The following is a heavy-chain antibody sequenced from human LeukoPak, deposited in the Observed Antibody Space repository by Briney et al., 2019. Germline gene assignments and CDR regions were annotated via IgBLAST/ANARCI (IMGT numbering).Heavy chain of an antibody. CDR2: IYPGDSDT. CDR3: ARAGYSSGWYFDY. V-gene: IGHV5-51*01. Sequence: GESLKISCKGSGYSFTIYWIGWVRQMPGKGLEWMGIIYPGDSDTRYSPSFQGQVTISADKSISTAYLQWSSLKASDTAMYYCARAGYSSGWYFDYWGQGTLVTVSS. J-gene: IGHJ4*02. D-gene: IGHD6-19*01. CDR1: GYSFTIYW.